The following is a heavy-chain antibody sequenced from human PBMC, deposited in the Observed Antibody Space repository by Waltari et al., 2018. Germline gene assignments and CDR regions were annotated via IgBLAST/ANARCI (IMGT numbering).Heavy chain of an antibody. CDR3: VRSPGSSFDY. CDR2: FYYAGRA. CDR1: ISSINSDFY. V-gene: IGHV4-38-2*02. J-gene: IGHJ4*02. Sequence: QVQLQESGPGLVQPSETLSLTCTISISSINSDFYWGWIRQSPGKGLEWIGNFYYAGRAYYNPSLESRVIISGDKSRKEFSLVLSSVTAADTAMYYCVRSPGSSFDYWGQGILVTVSS.